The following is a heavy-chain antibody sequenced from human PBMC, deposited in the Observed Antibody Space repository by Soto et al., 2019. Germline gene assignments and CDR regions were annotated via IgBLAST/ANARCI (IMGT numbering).Heavy chain of an antibody. V-gene: IGHV3-30*18. D-gene: IGHD6-19*01. Sequence: QVQLVESGGGVVQPGRSLRLSCAASGFTFSSYGMHWVRQAPGKGLEWVAVISYDGSNKYYADSVKGRFTISRDNSKNTLYLQMNSLRAEDTAGYYCAKDRGWCYSSGCGSFDYWGQGTLVTVSS. CDR3: AKDRGWCYSSGCGSFDY. CDR2: ISYDGSNK. CDR1: GFTFSSYG. J-gene: IGHJ4*02.